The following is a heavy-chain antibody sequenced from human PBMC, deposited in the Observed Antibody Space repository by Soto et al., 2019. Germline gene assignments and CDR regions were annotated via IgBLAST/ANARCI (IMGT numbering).Heavy chain of an antibody. V-gene: IGHV3-11*01. CDR1: GFTFSDYY. D-gene: IGHD2-8*01. Sequence: QVQLVESGGGLVKPGGSLRLSCAASGFTFSDYYMSWIRQAPGKGREWVSYISSRSSTIFYADSVKGRFTISRDNVKNSLSLQMNSLRAEDAAVYYCASGTNGAFFVYWGQGILVTVSS. CDR2: ISSRSSTI. J-gene: IGHJ4*02. CDR3: ASGTNGAFFVY.